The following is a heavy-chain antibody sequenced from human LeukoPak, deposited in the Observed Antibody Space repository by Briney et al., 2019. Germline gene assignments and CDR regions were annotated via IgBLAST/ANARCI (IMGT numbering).Heavy chain of an antibody. D-gene: IGHD3-10*01. CDR3: AKSNGYGLVDI. Sequence: PSETLSLTCTVSGASVRGYYWSWIRQTPGKGLEWIGNIFYSGGTYYSPSLTSRVTISLDTSRNQFSLKLNSVTAADTAVYYCAKSNGYGLVDIWGQGTMVTVSS. CDR1: GASVRGYY. J-gene: IGHJ3*02. CDR2: IFYSGGT. V-gene: IGHV4-59*04.